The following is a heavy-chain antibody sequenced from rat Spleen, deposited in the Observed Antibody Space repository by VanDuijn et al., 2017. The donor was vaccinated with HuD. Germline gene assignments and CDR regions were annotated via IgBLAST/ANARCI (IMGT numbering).Heavy chain of an antibody. CDR1: GFXXXDYX. Sequence: EVQLVESDGGLVXXGXXXKLSCAXXGFXXXDYXXAWVRTAPKKGLEGVATMNYDGSSTCYRDSVKGRFTISRDNAKSTLYLQMDSLRSEDTATYYCVRSVFDYWGQGAMVTVSS. CDR3: VRSVFDY. CDR2: MNYDGSST. V-gene: IGHV5-29*01. J-gene: IGHJ2*01.